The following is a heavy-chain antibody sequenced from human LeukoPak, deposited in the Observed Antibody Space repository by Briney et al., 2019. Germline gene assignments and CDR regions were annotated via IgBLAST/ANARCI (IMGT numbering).Heavy chain of an antibody. V-gene: IGHV1-2*02. J-gene: IGHJ4*02. D-gene: IGHD3-22*01. CDR3: ARDLTYYYDSSGH. Sequence: ASVKVSCKASGYTFTGYCMHWVRQAPGQGLEWMGWINPNSGGTNYAQKFQGRVTMTRDTSISTAYMELSRLRSDDTAVYYCARDLTYYYDSSGHWGQGTLVTVSS. CDR1: GYTFTGYC. CDR2: INPNSGGT.